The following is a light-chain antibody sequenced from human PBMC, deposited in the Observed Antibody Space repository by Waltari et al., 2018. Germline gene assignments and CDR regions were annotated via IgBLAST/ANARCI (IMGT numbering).Light chain of an antibody. CDR1: SRDVGASDW. J-gene: IGLJ1*01. CDR2: DVS. CDR3: TSYTSRHSLV. Sequence: QSALTQPAPVSGSPGQSITISCTGTSRDVGASDWAPWYQQHPGKAPKVVIFDVSYRPSGVSNRFSGSKSGNTASLTISGLQAEDEADYYCTSYTSRHSLVFGTGTKVTVL. V-gene: IGLV2-14*03.